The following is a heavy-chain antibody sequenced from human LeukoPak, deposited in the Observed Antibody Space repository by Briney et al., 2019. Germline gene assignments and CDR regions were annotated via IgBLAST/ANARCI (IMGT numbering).Heavy chain of an antibody. J-gene: IGHJ4*02. CDR2: IIPIFGTA. D-gene: IGHD5-12*01. CDR1: GGTFSSYA. Sequence: SVEVSCKASGGTFSSYAISWVRQAPGQGLELMGGIIPIFGTANYAQKFQGRVTITTDESTSTAYMELSSLRSEDTAVYYCAREYSGYEWSLDYWGQGTLVTVSS. CDR3: AREYSGYEWSLDY. V-gene: IGHV1-69*05.